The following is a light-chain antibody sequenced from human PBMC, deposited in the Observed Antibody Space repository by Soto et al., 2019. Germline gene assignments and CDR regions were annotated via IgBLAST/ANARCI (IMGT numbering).Light chain of an antibody. CDR1: QSVSSSY. Sequence: EIVLTQSPGTLSLSPGERATLSCRASQSVSSSYLAWYQQKPGQAPRLLIYGASSRATGIPDRFSGSGSGTDFTLTISRLEPEDFAMYYCQQYGRSPRTFGQGTKLEIK. J-gene: IGKJ2*01. V-gene: IGKV3-20*01. CDR2: GAS. CDR3: QQYGRSPRT.